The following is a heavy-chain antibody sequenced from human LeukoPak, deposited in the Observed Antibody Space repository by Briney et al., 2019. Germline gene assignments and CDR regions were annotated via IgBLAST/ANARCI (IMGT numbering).Heavy chain of an antibody. CDR1: GYSFTSYW. D-gene: IGHD6-19*01. CDR3: ARVNWFGAVAGPVDAFDI. CDR2: IYPGDSDT. Sequence: PGESLKISCKGSGYSFTSYWIGWVRQMPGKGLEWMGIIYPGDSDTRYSPSFQGQVTISADKSISTAYLQWSSLKTSDTAMYYCARVNWFGAVAGPVDAFDIWGQGTMVTVSS. J-gene: IGHJ3*02. V-gene: IGHV5-51*01.